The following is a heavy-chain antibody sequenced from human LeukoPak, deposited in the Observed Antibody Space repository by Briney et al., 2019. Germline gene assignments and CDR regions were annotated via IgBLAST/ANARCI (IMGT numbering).Heavy chain of an antibody. D-gene: IGHD3-16*02. CDR1: GFTFSSYD. J-gene: IGHJ2*01. Sequence: PGGSLRLSCAASGFTFSSYDIHWVRQATGKGLEWVSALGTTGDTYYPGSVKGQLTISRDNAKNSLYLQMNSLRAEDTAVYYCAGSDTIGYTPREWDYWYFDLWGRGTLVTVSS. CDR3: AGSDTIGYTPREWDYWYFDL. CDR2: LGTTGDT. V-gene: IGHV3-13*03.